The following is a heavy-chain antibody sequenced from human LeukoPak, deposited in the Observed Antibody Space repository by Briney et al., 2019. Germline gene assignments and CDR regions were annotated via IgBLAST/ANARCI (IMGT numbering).Heavy chain of an antibody. V-gene: IGHV4-4*07. Sequence: PSETLSLTCTVSGGSISSYYWSWIRQPAGKGLEWIGRIYTSGSTNYNPSLKSRVTMSVDTSKNQFSLKLSSVTAADTAVYYCAGAMVRYCSSTSCYSWFDPWGQGTLVTVSS. CDR1: GGSISSYY. D-gene: IGHD2-2*01. J-gene: IGHJ5*02. CDR2: IYTSGST. CDR3: AGAMVRYCSSTSCYSWFDP.